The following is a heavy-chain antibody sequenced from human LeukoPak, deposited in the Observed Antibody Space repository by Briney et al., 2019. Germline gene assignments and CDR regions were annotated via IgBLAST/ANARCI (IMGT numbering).Heavy chain of an antibody. J-gene: IGHJ3*02. CDR3: ASTYYYDSSGYLPRI. V-gene: IGHV4-34*01. CDR1: GGSFSGYY. D-gene: IGHD3-22*01. Sequence: SETLSLTCAVYGGSFSGYYWSWIRQPPGKGLEWIGEINHSGSTNYNPSLKSRVTISVDTSKNQFSLKLSSVTAADTAVYYCASTYYYDSSGYLPRIWGQGTMVTVSS. CDR2: INHSGST.